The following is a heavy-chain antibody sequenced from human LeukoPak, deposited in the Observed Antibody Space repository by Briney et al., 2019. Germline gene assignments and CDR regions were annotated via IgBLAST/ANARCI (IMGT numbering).Heavy chain of an antibody. CDR3: TTYMAARPDNFGF. CDR2: IKSKTSGGTT. J-gene: IGHJ4*02. V-gene: IGHV3-15*01. Sequence: GGSLRLSCAASGFNFNNAWMSWVRQAPGMGLEWVGRIKSKTSGGTTDYAAPVEGRFTISRDDSKNTLFLQMNSLKTEDTAFYYCTTYMAARPDNFGFWGQGTLVAVSS. CDR1: GFNFNNAW. D-gene: IGHD6-6*01.